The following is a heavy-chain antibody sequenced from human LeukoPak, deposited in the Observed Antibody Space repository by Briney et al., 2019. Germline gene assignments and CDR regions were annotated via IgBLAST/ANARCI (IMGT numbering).Heavy chain of an antibody. D-gene: IGHD3-10*01. CDR1: GFTFSSYA. CDR3: ARDRGYLGN. V-gene: IGHV3-66*01. Sequence: GGSLRLSCVASGFTFSSYAMSWVRQAPGKGLDWVSVSYGGGNTHYADSVKGRFTISRDNSKNTLFLQMNSLRAEDTAVYYCARDRGYLGNWGQGTLVTVSS. CDR2: SYGGGNT. J-gene: IGHJ4*02.